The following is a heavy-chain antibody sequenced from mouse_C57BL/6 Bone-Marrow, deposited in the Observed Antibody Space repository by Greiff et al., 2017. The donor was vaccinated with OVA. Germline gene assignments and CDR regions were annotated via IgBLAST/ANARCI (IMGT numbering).Heavy chain of an antibody. CDR2: IDPSDSYT. CDR3: ARSNY. J-gene: IGHJ2*01. Sequence: QVQLQQPGAELVMPGASVKLSCKASGYTFTSYWMHWVKPRPGQGLEWIGEIDPSDSYTNYTQKFKGKSTLTVDKSSSTAYMQLSSLTSEDSAVYYCARSNYWGQGTTLTVSA. CDR1: GYTFTSYW. V-gene: IGHV1-69*01.